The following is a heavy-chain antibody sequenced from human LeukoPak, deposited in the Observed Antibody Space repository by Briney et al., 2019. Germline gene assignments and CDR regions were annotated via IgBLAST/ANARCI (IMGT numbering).Heavy chain of an antibody. CDR3: ARGSLGDYGNWFDL. CDR2: IYYSGST. D-gene: IGHD4-17*01. V-gene: IGHV4-59*01. J-gene: IGHJ5*02. Sequence: PSETLSLTCTVSGGSISSYYWSWIRQPPGKGLEWIGDIYYSGSTNYKSSLNSRVTMSVDTSKNQFSLKLSSVTAVDTAVYYCARGSLGDYGNWFDLWGQGTLVTVSS. CDR1: GGSISSYY.